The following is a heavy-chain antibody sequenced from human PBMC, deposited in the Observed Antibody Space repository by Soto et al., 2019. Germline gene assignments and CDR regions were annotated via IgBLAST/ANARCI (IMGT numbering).Heavy chain of an antibody. D-gene: IGHD2-15*01. CDR2: IYYSGST. V-gene: IGHV4-59*01. CDR3: ARSYRRYCSGGSCYSYYYYYMDV. J-gene: IGHJ6*03. CDR1: GGSISSYY. Sequence: QVQLQESGPGLVKPSETLSLTCTVSGGSISSYYWSWIRQPPGKGLEWIGYIYYSGSTNYNPSLKGRVPISVDTSKNQFSLKLSSVTAADTAVYYCARSYRRYCSGGSCYSYYYYYMDVWGKGTTVTVSS.